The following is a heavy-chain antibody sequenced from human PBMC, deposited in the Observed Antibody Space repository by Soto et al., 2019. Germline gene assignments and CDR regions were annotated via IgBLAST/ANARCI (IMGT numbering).Heavy chain of an antibody. D-gene: IGHD2-8*02. CDR1: GFSFSDSA. V-gene: IGHV3-73*01. CDR3: TTGPTYCPGGSCNEY. CDR2: SRSKANNYAT. J-gene: IGHJ4*02. Sequence: GGSLRLSCAASGFSFSDSAMHWVRQASGKGLEWVGRSRSKANNYATAYIASVKGRFTISRDDSKNTAYLQMNSLKTEDTAVYYCTTGPTYCPGGSCNEYWGPGPLVTVS.